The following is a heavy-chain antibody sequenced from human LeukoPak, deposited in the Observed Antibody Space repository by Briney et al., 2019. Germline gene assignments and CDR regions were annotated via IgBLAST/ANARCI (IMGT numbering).Heavy chain of an antibody. J-gene: IGHJ4*02. CDR3: ARVGGVVTSAPQLDY. CDR1: GGSISSGDYY. Sequence: TSETLSLTCTVSGGSISSGDYYWSWIRQPPGKGLEWIGYIYYSGSTYYNPSLKSRVTISVDTSKNQFSLKLSSVTAADTAVYCCARVGGVVTSAPQLDYWGQGTLVTVSS. CDR2: IYYSGST. D-gene: IGHD4-17*01. V-gene: IGHV4-30-4*01.